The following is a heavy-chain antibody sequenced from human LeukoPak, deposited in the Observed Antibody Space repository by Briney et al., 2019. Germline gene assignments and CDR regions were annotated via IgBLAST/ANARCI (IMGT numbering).Heavy chain of an antibody. J-gene: IGHJ4*02. V-gene: IGHV4-61*02. D-gene: IGHD6-19*01. Sequence: SETLSLTCTVSGGSISTGRYYWSWIRQPAGKGLEWIGRLYTSGSTNYNPSLKSRVIISVDTSKNQFSLNLSSVTAADTAAYYCAREGYTSGWYEGEFDYWGQGTLVTVSS. CDR2: LYTSGST. CDR3: AREGYTSGWYEGEFDY. CDR1: GGSISTGRYY.